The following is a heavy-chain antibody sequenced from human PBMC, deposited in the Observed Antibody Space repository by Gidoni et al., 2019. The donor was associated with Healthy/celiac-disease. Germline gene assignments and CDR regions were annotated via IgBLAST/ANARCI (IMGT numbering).Heavy chain of an antibody. D-gene: IGHD6-13*01. Sequence: QVQLVQSGAEVKKPGASVKVSCKASGYTFTSYYMHWVRQAPGQGLEWMGIINPSGGSTSYAQKFQGRVTMTRDTSTSTVYMELSSLRSEDTAVYYCYIAAAGPFPFDYWGQGTLVTVSS. CDR1: GYTFTSYY. CDR2: INPSGGST. J-gene: IGHJ4*02. V-gene: IGHV1-46*01. CDR3: YIAAAGPFPFDY.